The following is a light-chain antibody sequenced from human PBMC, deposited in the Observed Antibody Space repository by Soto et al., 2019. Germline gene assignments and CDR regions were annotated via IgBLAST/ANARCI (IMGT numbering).Light chain of an antibody. CDR3: SSYTSINTWV. J-gene: IGLJ3*02. V-gene: IGLV2-14*01. CDR2: EVS. CDR1: SSDVGGYNY. Sequence: QSALTQPASVSGSPGQSITISCTGTSSDVGGYNYVSWYQQHPGKAPKLMIYEVSNRPSGVSNRFSGSKSGNTASLTISGLQAEDEADIYCSSYTSINTWVFGGGTKLTVL.